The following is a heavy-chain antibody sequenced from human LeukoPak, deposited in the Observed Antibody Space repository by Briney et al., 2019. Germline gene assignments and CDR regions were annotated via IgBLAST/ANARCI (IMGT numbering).Heavy chain of an antibody. CDR2: ISTYNGNT. CDR3: ARRGAVRGIGWFDP. D-gene: IGHD3-10*01. Sequence: ASVKVSCKASGYTFTSYGISWVRQAPGQGLEWMGWISTYNGNTNYAQTLQGRVTMTRNTSISTAYMELSSLRSEDTAVYYCARRGAVRGIGWFDPWGQGTLVTVSS. CDR1: GYTFTSYG. V-gene: IGHV1-18*01. J-gene: IGHJ5*02.